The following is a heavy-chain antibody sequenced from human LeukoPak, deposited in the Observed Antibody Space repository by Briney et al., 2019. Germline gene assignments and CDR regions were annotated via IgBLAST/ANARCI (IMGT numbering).Heavy chain of an antibody. CDR3: AKDIRTGYSSGWYDSGDAFDI. V-gene: IGHV3-9*01. D-gene: IGHD6-19*01. J-gene: IGHJ3*02. Sequence: TGGSLRLSCAASGFTFDDYAMHWVRQAPGKGLEWASGISWNSGSIGYADSVKGRFTISRDNAKNSLYLQMNSLRAEDTALYYCAKDIRTGYSSGWYDSGDAFDIWGQGTMVTVSS. CDR1: GFTFDDYA. CDR2: ISWNSGSI.